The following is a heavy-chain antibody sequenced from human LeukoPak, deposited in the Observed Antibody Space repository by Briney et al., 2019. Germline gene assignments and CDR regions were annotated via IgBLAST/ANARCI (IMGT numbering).Heavy chain of an antibody. CDR2: IYYSGST. D-gene: IGHD2-15*01. V-gene: IGHV4-30-4*01. CDR1: GGSISSYY. CDR3: ARGPGDSTVVEDY. Sequence: SETLSLTCTVSGGSISSYYWSWIRQPPGKGLEWIGYIYYSGSTYYNPSLKSRVTISVDTSKNQFSLKLSSVTAADTAVYYCARGPGDSTVVEDYWGQGTLVTVSS. J-gene: IGHJ4*02.